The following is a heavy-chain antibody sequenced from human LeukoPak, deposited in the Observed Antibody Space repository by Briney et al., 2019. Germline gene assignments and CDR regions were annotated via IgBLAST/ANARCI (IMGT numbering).Heavy chain of an antibody. V-gene: IGHV3-48*01. D-gene: IGHD2-2*01. CDR3: ARGQGYESYYYMDV. CDR1: GFTFNKYS. Sequence: GGSLRLSCVASGFTFNKYSMNWVRQAPGEGLQWLSYISGTSRTIYYADSVKGRFAISRDNARNSLYLQMSSLRVEDTAVYYCARGQGYESYYYMDVWGKGTTVSVSS. J-gene: IGHJ6*03. CDR2: ISGTSRTI.